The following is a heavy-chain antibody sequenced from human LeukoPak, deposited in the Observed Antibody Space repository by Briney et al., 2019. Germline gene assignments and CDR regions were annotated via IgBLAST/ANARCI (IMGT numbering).Heavy chain of an antibody. D-gene: IGHD6-13*01. CDR2: INPNSGGA. J-gene: IGHJ4*02. Sequence: GASVEVSYTASAYTFTGYYMHWVRQAPGQGLEWMGWINPNSGGANYAQKFQGRVTMTRDTSISTAYMELSRLRSDDTAVYYCARGGYSSSWYVDCWGQGTVVTVSS. CDR1: AYTFTGYY. CDR3: ARGGYSSSWYVDC. V-gene: IGHV1-2*02.